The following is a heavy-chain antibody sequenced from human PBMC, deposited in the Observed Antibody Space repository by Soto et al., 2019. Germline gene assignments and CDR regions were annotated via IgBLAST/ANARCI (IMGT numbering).Heavy chain of an antibody. V-gene: IGHV3-74*01. CDR2: MSGDGKTI. CDR3: ARTYVPGIAGFDP. Sequence: PGGSLRLSCAASGFTFSNYFMHGVRQVPGEGLLWVSRMSGDGKTISYADSVKGRFTISRDNAKNTLYLQMNSLRVEDTAVYYCARTYVPGIAGFDPWGQGTLVTVSS. D-gene: IGHD1-1*01. J-gene: IGHJ5*02. CDR1: GFTFSNYF.